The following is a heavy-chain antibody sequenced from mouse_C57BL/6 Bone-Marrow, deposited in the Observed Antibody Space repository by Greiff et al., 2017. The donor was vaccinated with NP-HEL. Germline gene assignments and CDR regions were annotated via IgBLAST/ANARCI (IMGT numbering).Heavy chain of an antibody. Sequence: EVQLQESGPGLVKPSQSLSLTCSVTGYSIPSGYYWNWLRQFPGNKLEWMGYISYDGSNNYNPSLKNRISITRDTSKNQFFLKLNSVTTEDTATYYCARGGAYDYDGPRFDYWGQGTLVTVSA. CDR1: GYSIPSGYY. CDR3: ARGGAYDYDGPRFDY. V-gene: IGHV3-6*01. CDR2: ISYDGSN. J-gene: IGHJ3*01. D-gene: IGHD2-4*01.